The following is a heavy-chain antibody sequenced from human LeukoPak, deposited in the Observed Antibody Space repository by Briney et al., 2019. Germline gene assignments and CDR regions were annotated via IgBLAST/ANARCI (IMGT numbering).Heavy chain of an antibody. D-gene: IGHD3-10*01. J-gene: IGHJ4*02. V-gene: IGHV3-74*01. CDR2: INSDGSTT. Sequence: GGSLRLSCGASGFTFSSYWMHWVRQAPGKGLVWISRINSDGSTTSYADSVKGRFTISRDNARNTLYLQMNSLRAEDTAVYYCARGNYYGQDYWGQGTLVTVSS. CDR1: GFTFSSYW. CDR3: ARGNYYGQDY.